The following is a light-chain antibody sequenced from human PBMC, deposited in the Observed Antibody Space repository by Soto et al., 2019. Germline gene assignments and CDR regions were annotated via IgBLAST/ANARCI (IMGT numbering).Light chain of an antibody. V-gene: IGKV1-5*01. J-gene: IGKJ4*01. CDR2: DAS. CDR1: QSISNW. CDR3: QQYNTDPFT. Sequence: DIQMTQSPSTLSASVGDRVTITCRASQSISNWLAWYQQKPGKAPKLLIYDASSLEVGVPSGFSGSGSGTEFTLTISSLRPDDFATYYCQQYNTDPFTFGGGTKVDIK.